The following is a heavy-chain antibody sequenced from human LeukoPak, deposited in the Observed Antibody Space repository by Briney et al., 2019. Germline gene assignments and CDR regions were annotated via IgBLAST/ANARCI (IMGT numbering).Heavy chain of an antibody. D-gene: IGHD5-12*01. CDR2: INGGNGDT. Sequence: ASVKVSCKTSGYTFTTYAVRWVRQAPGHRLEWMGWINGGNGDTKYSQKFQGRISIARDTSATTAYMELSSLRSEDTAVYYCAREMSGYDGYDYFDYWGQGSLVTVSS. CDR1: GYTFTTYA. J-gene: IGHJ4*02. V-gene: IGHV1-3*01. CDR3: AREMSGYDGYDYFDY.